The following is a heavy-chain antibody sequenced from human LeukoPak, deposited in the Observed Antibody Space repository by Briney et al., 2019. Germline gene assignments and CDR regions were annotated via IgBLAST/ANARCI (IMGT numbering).Heavy chain of an antibody. V-gene: IGHV1-8*01. D-gene: IGHD3-22*01. Sequence: ASVKVSCKASGYTFTSYDFNWVRQATGQRPEWMGWMSPNSGDTGYAQKFQDRVTMTRNTSISTAYMELSSLRSEDTAVYYCARGTYDSSGYYPSFDYWGQGTLVTVSS. CDR3: ARGTYDSSGYYPSFDY. CDR2: MSPNSGDT. J-gene: IGHJ4*02. CDR1: GYTFTSYD.